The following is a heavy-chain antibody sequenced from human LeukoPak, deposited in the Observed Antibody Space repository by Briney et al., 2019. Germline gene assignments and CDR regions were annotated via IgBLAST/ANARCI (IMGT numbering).Heavy chain of an antibody. D-gene: IGHD3-9*01. CDR2: ISYDGSNK. V-gene: IGHV3-30*18. Sequence: GVSLRLSCAASGFTFSSYGMHWVRQAPGKGLEWVAVISYDGSNKYYADSVKGRFTISRDNSKNTLYLQMNSLRAEDTAVYYCAKDILTGYYNVGDYWGQGTLVTVSS. CDR3: AKDILTGYYNVGDY. J-gene: IGHJ4*02. CDR1: GFTFSSYG.